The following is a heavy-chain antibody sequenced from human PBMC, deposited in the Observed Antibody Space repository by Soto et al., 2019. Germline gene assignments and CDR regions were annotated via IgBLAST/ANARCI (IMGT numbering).Heavy chain of an antibody. V-gene: IGHV3-23*01. CDR1: GFTFSIYA. J-gene: IGHJ4*02. CDR3: AKDLRGHRSGGSCPNDY. Sequence: PGGSLRLSCAASGFTFSIYAMSWVRQAPGKELEWVSAISGSGGSTYYADSVKGRFTISRDNSKNTLYLQMNSLRAEDTAVYYCAKDLRGHRSGGSCPNDYWGQGTLVTVSS. CDR2: ISGSGGST. D-gene: IGHD2-15*01.